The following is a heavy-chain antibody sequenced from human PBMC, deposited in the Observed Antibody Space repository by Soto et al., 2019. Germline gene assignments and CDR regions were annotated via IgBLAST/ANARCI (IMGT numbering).Heavy chain of an antibody. CDR1: GFTFSSYA. CDR3: AIYYHKFPRSYFDY. Sequence: RGSLRLSCAASGFTFSSYAMSWVRQAPGKGLEWVSAISGSGGSTYYADSVKGRFTISRDNSKNTLYLQMNSLRAEETAVYYCAIYYHKFPRSYFDYCGQGSLVTVS. D-gene: IGHD3-10*01. CDR2: ISGSGGST. J-gene: IGHJ4*02. V-gene: IGHV3-23*01.